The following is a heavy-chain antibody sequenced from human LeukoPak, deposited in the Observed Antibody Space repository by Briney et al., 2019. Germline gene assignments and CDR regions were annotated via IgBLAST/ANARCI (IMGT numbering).Heavy chain of an antibody. CDR2: ISGSGENT. Sequence: SGGCLRLSCAVSVFTFSSYTMSWVRQAPWKGLEWVSAISGSGENTYYADSVKGRFSISRDNSKNTLYLQMNSLRAEDTAVYYCAKGGGYDTRDHYCHYWGQGTLVTVSS. V-gene: IGHV3-23*01. J-gene: IGHJ4*02. CDR1: VFTFSSYT. D-gene: IGHD5-12*01. CDR3: AKGGGYDTRDHYCHY.